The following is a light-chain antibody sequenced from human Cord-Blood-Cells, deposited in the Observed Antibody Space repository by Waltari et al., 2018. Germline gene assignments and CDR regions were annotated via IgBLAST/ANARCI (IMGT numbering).Light chain of an antibody. J-gene: IGLJ2*01. CDR2: QDS. V-gene: IGLV3-1*01. CDR3: QAWDSSTVV. CDR1: KLGDKY. Sequence: SYELTQPPSVPVSPGQTASITCSGDKLGDKYACWYQQKPGQSPVLGIYQDSKRPSGIPVRFSGANSGNTATLTISGTQAIDEAGYYCQAWDSSTVVFGGGTKLTVL.